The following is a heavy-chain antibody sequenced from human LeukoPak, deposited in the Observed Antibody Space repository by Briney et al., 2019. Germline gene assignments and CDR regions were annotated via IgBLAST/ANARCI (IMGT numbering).Heavy chain of an antibody. Sequence: TSETLSLTCTVSGGSVNSETHYWTWIRQSPGRGQEWIGFIYYIGSTDFNPSLQSRVTMSLDTSKNQFSLTLRSVTAADTAVYFCAGDRTFWSGGSKYGMDVWGQGTTVTVSS. J-gene: IGHJ6*02. V-gene: IGHV4-61*01. CDR2: IYYIGST. D-gene: IGHD3-3*01. CDR3: AGDRTFWSGGSKYGMDV. CDR1: GGSVNSETHY.